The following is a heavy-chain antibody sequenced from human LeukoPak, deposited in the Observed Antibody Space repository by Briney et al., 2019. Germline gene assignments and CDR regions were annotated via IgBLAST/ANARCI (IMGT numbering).Heavy chain of an antibody. CDR1: GFTFSNYG. J-gene: IGHJ6*04. CDR2: ITASSSST. V-gene: IGHV3-21*01. CDR3: AELGITMIGGV. D-gene: IGHD3-10*02. Sequence: GGSLRLSCEASGFTFSNYGMSWVRQAPGRGLEWVSAITASSSSTHDADSVKGRFTISRGNAKNSLYLQMNSLRAEDTAVYYCAELGITMIGGVWGKGTTVTISS.